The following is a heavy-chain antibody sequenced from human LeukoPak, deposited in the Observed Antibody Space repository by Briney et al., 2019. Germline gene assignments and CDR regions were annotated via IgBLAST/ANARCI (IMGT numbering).Heavy chain of an antibody. CDR1: GGTFSSYA. V-gene: IGHV1-69*04. CDR3: ARFTGDIVAGFGFDY. CDR2: IIPILGIA. J-gene: IGHJ4*02. Sequence: SVKVSCKASGGTFSSYAISWVRQAPGQGLEWMGRIIPILGIANYAQKFQGRVTITADKSTSTAYMELSSLRSEDTAVYYCARFTGDIVAGFGFDYWGQGTLVTVSS. D-gene: IGHD5-12*01.